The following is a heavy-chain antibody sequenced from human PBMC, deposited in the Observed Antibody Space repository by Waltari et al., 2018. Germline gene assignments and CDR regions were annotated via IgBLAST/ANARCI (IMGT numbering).Heavy chain of an antibody. Sequence: QVQLQESGPGLVRPSETLSLTCRVSGGSISSYFWNWIRQSPGKGLELSGYIHHSGNTKCNPSLKSRVTMSVDTSKSQFSLRLTSVTAADTAVYYCARWDSRGRYYGDWGQGTPVIVSS. CDR3: ARWDSRGRYYGD. CDR1: GGSISSYF. D-gene: IGHD6-19*01. J-gene: IGHJ4*02. V-gene: IGHV4-59*08. CDR2: IHHSGNT.